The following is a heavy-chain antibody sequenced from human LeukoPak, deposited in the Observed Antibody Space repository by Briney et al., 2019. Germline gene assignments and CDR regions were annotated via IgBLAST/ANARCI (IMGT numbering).Heavy chain of an antibody. V-gene: IGHV3-21*01. D-gene: IGHD6-19*01. CDR3: ARDLFQQWLVPGYYYYYGMDV. Sequence: PGGSLRLSCAASGFTFSSYSMNWVRQAPGKGLEWVSSISSSSSYIYYADSVKGRFTISRDNAKNSLYLQMNSLRAEDTAVYYCARDLFQQWLVPGYYYYYGMDVWGQGTTVTVSS. CDR1: GFTFSSYS. CDR2: ISSSSSYI. J-gene: IGHJ6*02.